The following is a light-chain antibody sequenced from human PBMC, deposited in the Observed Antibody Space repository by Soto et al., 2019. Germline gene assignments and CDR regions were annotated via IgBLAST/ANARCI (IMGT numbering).Light chain of an antibody. CDR3: QQYGSSLIT. CDR1: QSVSSSY. Sequence: EIVLTQSPGTLSLSPGERATLSCRASQSVSSSYLAWYQQKPGQAPRLLIYGASSRATGIPDRFSGSGSGTDFTLTISRLEHEDVAVYYCQQYGSSLITFGQGTRLEIK. CDR2: GAS. V-gene: IGKV3-20*01. J-gene: IGKJ5*01.